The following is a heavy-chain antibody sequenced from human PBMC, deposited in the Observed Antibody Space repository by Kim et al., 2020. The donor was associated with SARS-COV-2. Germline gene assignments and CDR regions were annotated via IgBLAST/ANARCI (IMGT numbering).Heavy chain of an antibody. D-gene: IGHD3-3*01. J-gene: IGHJ4*02. V-gene: IGHV3-49*04. CDR3: TRDHLIWSGYYFDY. CDR1: GFTFGDYA. CDR2: IRSKAYGGTT. Sequence: GGSLRLSCTASGFTFGDYAMSWVRQAPGKGLEWVGFIRSKAYGGTTEYAASVKGRFTISRDDSKSIAYLQMNSLKTEDTAVYYCTRDHLIWSGYYFDYWGQGTLVTVSS.